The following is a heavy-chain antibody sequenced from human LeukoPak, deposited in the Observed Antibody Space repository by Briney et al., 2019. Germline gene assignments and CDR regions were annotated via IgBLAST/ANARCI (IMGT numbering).Heavy chain of an antibody. Sequence: GGSLRLSCTASGFTFSTYGMHWVRQAPGQGLEWVAFLRYDGSYKDYADSVKGRFTMSRDTSNNTVYLQMNSLRAEDTAIYYLAKVSDDFWSGFYYGDQGTLVTVSS. D-gene: IGHD3-3*01. CDR1: GFTFSTYG. V-gene: IGHV3-30*02. J-gene: IGHJ4*02. CDR3: AKVSDDFWSGFYY. CDR2: LRYDGSYK.